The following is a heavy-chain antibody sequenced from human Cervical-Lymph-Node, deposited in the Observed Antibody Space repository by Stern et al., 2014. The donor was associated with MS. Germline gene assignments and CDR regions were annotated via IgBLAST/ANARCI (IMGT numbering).Heavy chain of an antibody. CDR2: ISAYNGNT. CDR3: ARDLTSSGWYVGLDY. J-gene: IGHJ4*02. V-gene: IGHV1-18*01. D-gene: IGHD6-19*01. Sequence: QVQLVESGAEVMKPGASVKVSCKASGYTFTSYGISWVRQAPGQGLEWIGWISAYNGNTNYAQKLQGRVTMTTDTSTSTAYMELRSLRSDDTAVYYCARDLTSSGWYVGLDYWGQGTLVTVSS. CDR1: GYTFTSYG.